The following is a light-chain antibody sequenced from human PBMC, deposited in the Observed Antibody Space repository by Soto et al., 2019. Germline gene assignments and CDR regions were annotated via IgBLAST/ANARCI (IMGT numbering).Light chain of an antibody. CDR1: LSLSNF. Sequence: EIVFTQSPATLSLSPGERATLSCRASLSLSNFLAWYQQNPGQAPRLLIYDASNRASGIPIRFSGSGSGTDFTLTISSREPEDFTVYYCQQRSNLFTFGPGTTVEIK. J-gene: IGKJ3*01. CDR3: QQRSNLFT. V-gene: IGKV3-11*01. CDR2: DAS.